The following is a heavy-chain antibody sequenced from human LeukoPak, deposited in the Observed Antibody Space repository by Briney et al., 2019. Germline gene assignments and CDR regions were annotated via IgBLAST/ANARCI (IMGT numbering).Heavy chain of an antibody. CDR1: GFTFSSYA. D-gene: IGHD3-3*01. Sequence: PGGSLRLSCAASGFTFSSYAMSWVRQAPGKGLEWVSDISGSGGSTYYADSVKGRFTISRDNSKNTLYLQMNSLRAEDTAVYYCARDGRIFGVVIPFDYWGQGTLVTVSS. CDR3: ARDGRIFGVVIPFDY. CDR2: ISGSGGST. J-gene: IGHJ4*02. V-gene: IGHV3-23*01.